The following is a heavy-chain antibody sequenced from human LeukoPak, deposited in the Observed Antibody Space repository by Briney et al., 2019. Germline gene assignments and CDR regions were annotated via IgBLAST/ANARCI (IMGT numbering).Heavy chain of an antibody. V-gene: IGHV4-39*01. Sequence: PSETLSLTCTVSGGSISSSSYYWGWIRQPPGKGLEWIGSIYYSGSTYYNPSLKSRVTISVDTSKNQFSLKLSSVTAADTAVYYCASRVTYCSSTSCYSPADYWGQGTLVTVSS. CDR3: ASRVTYCSSTSCYSPADY. CDR2: IYYSGST. D-gene: IGHD2-2*02. J-gene: IGHJ4*02. CDR1: GGSISSSSYY.